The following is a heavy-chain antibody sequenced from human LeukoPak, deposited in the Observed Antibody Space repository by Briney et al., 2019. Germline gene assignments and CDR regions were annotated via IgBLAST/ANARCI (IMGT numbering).Heavy chain of an antibody. D-gene: IGHD3-10*01. V-gene: IGHV3-23*01. CDR3: AKGRGPMVRGVIVFDY. CDR1: GFTFSSYS. J-gene: IGHJ4*02. CDR2: ISGSGGST. Sequence: PGGSLRLSCAASGFTFSSYSMNWVRQAPGKGLEWVSAISGSGGSTYYADSVKGRFTISRDNSKNTLYLQMNSLRAEDTAVYYCAKGRGPMVRGVIVFDYWGQGTLVTVSS.